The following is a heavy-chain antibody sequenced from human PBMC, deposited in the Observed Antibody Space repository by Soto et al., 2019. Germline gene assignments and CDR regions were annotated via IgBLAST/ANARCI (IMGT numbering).Heavy chain of an antibody. Sequence: PGGPLRLSCVASGFPPSAYAVNWVRRAPGKGLEWVSFISSDSRTIYYADSVEGRFTVSRDNARNSVSLQMDSLRDEDAAVYYCARIKLVEWFFINVDVYDMDVWGQGTPVTVSS. CDR1: GFPPSAYA. CDR2: ISSDSRTI. V-gene: IGHV3-48*02. D-gene: IGHD3-3*01. J-gene: IGHJ6*02. CDR3: ARIKLVEWFFINVDVYDMDV.